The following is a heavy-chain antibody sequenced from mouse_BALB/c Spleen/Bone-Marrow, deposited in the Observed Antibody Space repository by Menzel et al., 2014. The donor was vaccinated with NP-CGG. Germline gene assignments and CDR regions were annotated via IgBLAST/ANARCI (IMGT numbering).Heavy chain of an antibody. J-gene: IGHJ4*01. CDR2: ISSGGGST. V-gene: IGHV5-12-1*01. Sequence: EVQLQQSGGGLVKPGGSLKLSCAASGFAFSSYDMSWVRQTPEERLEWVAYISSGGGSTYYPDTVKGRFTISRDNAKNTLYLQMSSLKSEDTAMYYCARPLYYYGSSPFYAMDYWGQGTSVTVSS. D-gene: IGHD1-1*01. CDR3: ARPLYYYGSSPFYAMDY. CDR1: GFAFSSYD.